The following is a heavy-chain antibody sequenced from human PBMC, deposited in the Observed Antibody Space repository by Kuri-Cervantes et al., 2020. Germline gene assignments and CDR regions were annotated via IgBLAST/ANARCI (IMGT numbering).Heavy chain of an antibody. Sequence: GESLKISCAASGFTFSDYYMSWIRQAPGKGLEWVSYISSSGSTIYYADSVKGRFTISRDNAKYSLYLQMNSLRAEDTAVYYCARVWSYCSSTSCSPFDYWGQGTLVTVSS. CDR1: GFTFSDYY. CDR3: ARVWSYCSSTSCSPFDY. D-gene: IGHD2-2*01. J-gene: IGHJ4*02. CDR2: ISSSGSTI. V-gene: IGHV3-11*04.